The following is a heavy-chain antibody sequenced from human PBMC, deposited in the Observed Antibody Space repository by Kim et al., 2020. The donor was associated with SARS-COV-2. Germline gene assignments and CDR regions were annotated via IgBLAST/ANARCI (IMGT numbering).Heavy chain of an antibody. J-gene: IGHJ6*02. Sequence: YADSVEGRFTISRDNSKNTLYLQMNSLRAEDTAVYYCAKDRFGNYYYGMDVWGQGTTVTVSS. V-gene: IGHV3-30*02. D-gene: IGHD3-10*01. CDR3: AKDRFGNYYYGMDV.